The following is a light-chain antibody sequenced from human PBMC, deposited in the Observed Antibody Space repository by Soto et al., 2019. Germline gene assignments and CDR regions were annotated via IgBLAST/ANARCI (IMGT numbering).Light chain of an antibody. Sequence: DIQMTQSPSTLSASVGDRVTITCRASQSISSWLAWYQHKPGKAPKLLIYAASTLQTGVPSRFSGSGSGTEFTLTISSLQPEDFATHHYQQLTSYPRSTFGQGTRLEIK. CDR2: AAS. CDR3: QQLTSYPRST. V-gene: IGKV1-5*01. CDR1: QSISSW. J-gene: IGKJ5*01.